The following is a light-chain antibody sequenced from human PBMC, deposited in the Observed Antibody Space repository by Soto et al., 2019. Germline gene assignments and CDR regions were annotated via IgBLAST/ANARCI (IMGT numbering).Light chain of an antibody. J-gene: IGKJ1*01. CDR3: QQYYKWPRT. CDR2: GAS. CDR1: QSVRSS. V-gene: IGKV3-15*01. Sequence: EIVMTQSPGTLSVSPGERVTLSCRASQSVRSSLVWYQQKPGQAPRLLIYGASTRAAGIPARFSGSGSGTEFSLTISSLQSEDFAVYYCQQYYKWPRTFGQGTKV.